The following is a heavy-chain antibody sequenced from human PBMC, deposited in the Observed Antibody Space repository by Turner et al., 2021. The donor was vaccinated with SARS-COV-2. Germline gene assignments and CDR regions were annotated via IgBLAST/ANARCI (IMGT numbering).Heavy chain of an antibody. CDR3: ARVRGYSDYAGGL. CDR1: GFSFSTSW. V-gene: IGHV3-7*01. CDR2: IAQDGSER. Sequence: EVHLVESGGGLVQPGGSLRRSCEASGFSFSTSWMNWVRQAPGKGLEGVGNIAQDGSERNYVGSVKGRFTISRDNAKNSLYLQMNSLRVEDTAVYYCARVRGYSDYAGGLWGQGTPVTVSS. J-gene: IGHJ4*02. D-gene: IGHD5-12*01.